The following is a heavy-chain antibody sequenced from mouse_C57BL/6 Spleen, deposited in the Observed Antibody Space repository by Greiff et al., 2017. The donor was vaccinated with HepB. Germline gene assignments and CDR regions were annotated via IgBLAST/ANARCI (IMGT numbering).Heavy chain of an antibody. D-gene: IGHD3-1*01. J-gene: IGHJ2*01. Sequence: QVQLKESGAELVRPGTSVKVSCKASGYAFTNYLIEWVKQRPGQGLEWIGVINPGSGGTNYNEKFKGKATLTADKSSSTAYMQLSSLTSEDSAVYFCARSGISSFDYWGQGTTLTVSS. CDR2: INPGSGGT. V-gene: IGHV1-54*01. CDR3: ARSGISSFDY. CDR1: GYAFTNYL.